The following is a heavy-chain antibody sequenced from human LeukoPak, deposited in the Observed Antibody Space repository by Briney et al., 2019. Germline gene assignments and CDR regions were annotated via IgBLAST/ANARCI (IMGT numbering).Heavy chain of an antibody. CDR2: ISGGGSSR. D-gene: IGHD1-26*01. J-gene: IGHJ6*02. Sequence: GGSLRLSCVASGFSFGDYAMHWVRQAPGKGLEWVSLISGGGSSRYYADSVKGRFTISRDTTKNSLYLQMNSLTSEDTALYYCAKDPTVANYGMEVWGRGTTVTVSS. CDR1: GFSFGDYA. V-gene: IGHV3-43*02. CDR3: AKDPTVANYGMEV.